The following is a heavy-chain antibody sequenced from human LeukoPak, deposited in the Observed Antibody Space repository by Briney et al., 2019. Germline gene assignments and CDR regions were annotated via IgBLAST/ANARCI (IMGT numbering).Heavy chain of an antibody. Sequence: GGSPRLSCAASGFTFDSYSMNWVRQAPGKGLEWVSSISSSSNYIYYADSVKGRFTISRDNAKNSLYLQMNSLRAEDTAVYYCERDYLVVPAAMWWFDPWGQGTLVTVSS. CDR3: ERDYLVVPAAMWWFDP. CDR2: ISSSSNYI. D-gene: IGHD2-2*01. V-gene: IGHV3-21*01. J-gene: IGHJ5*02. CDR1: GFTFDSYS.